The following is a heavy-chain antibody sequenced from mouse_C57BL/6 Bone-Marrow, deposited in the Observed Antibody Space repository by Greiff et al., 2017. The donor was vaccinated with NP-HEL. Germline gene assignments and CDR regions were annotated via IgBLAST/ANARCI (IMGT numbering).Heavy chain of an antibody. J-gene: IGHJ4*01. CDR3: ARVDYYYAMGY. V-gene: IGHV5-4*01. CDR1: GFTFSSYA. Sequence: EVQLMESGGGLVKPGGSLKLSCAASGFTFSSYAMSWVRQTPEKRLEWVATISDGGSYTYYPDNVKGRFTIARDNAKNNLYLQMSHLTSEDTAMYYCARVDYYYAMGYWGQGTSVTVSS. D-gene: IGHD2-4*01. CDR2: ISDGGSYT.